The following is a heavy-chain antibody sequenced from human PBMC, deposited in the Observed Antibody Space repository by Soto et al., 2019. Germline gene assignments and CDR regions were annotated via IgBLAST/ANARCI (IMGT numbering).Heavy chain of an antibody. V-gene: IGHV4-30-2*01. J-gene: IGHJ5*02. CDR1: GSSISSGGYS. CDR2: IYHSGST. D-gene: IGHD5-18*01. CDR3: ARGRYTAPAGFDP. Sequence: SETLSLTCAVSGSSISSGGYSWSWIRQPPGKGLEWIGYIYHSGSTYYNPSLKSRVTISVDRSKNQFSLKLSSVTAADTAVYYCARGRYTAPAGFDPWGQGTLVTVSS.